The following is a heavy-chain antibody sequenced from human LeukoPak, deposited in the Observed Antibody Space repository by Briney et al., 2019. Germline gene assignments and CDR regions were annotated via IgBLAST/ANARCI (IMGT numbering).Heavy chain of an antibody. D-gene: IGHD3-22*01. J-gene: IGHJ4*02. CDR2: IGAYNGNT. Sequence: VASVKVSCKASGYTFSTYGISWVRQAPGQGPEWMGWIGAYNGNTYYAQKVQGRVTMTTDTSTNTALMELRGLRSDDTAVYYCARDLSTRYSDTSGYSPSDYWGQGSLVTVSP. CDR1: GYTFSTYG. CDR3: ARDLSTRYSDTSGYSPSDY. V-gene: IGHV1-18*01.